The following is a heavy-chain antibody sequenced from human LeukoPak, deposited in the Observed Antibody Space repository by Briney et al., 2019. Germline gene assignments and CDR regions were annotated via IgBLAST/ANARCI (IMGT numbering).Heavy chain of an antibody. CDR2: IYYSGST. CDR1: GGSISSYY. D-gene: IGHD1-26*01. J-gene: IGHJ3*02. CDR3: ARDSGSYYGYVWAFDI. Sequence: SETLSLTCTVSGGSISSYYWSWIRQPPGKGLEWIGYIYYSGSTNYNPSLKSRVTISVDTSKNQFSLKLSSVTAADTAVYYCARDSGSYYGYVWAFDIWGQGTMVTVSS. V-gene: IGHV4-59*01.